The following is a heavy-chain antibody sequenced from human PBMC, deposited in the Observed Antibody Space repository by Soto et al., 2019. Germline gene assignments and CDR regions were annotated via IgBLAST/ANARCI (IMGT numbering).Heavy chain of an antibody. CDR1: GFTFSSYA. Sequence: PGGSLRLSCAASGFTFSSYAMHWVRQAPGKGLEWVAVISYDGSNKYYADSVKGRFTISRDNSKNTLYLQMNSLRAEDTAVYYCARVFGSSSSGYYYYGMDVWGQGTTVTVSS. CDR3: ARVFGSSSSGYYYYGMDV. CDR2: ISYDGSNK. J-gene: IGHJ6*02. V-gene: IGHV3-30-3*01. D-gene: IGHD6-6*01.